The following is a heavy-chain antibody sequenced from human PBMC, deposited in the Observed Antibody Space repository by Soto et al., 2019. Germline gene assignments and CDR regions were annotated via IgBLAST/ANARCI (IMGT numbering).Heavy chain of an antibody. D-gene: IGHD3-3*01. V-gene: IGHV2-5*02. J-gene: IGHJ4*02. CDR3: AHRVLRTVFGLVTTTAIFFDF. CDR2: IYWDDDK. CDR1: GFSLTTSGVG. Sequence: QITLNESGPTVVRPTETLTLTCRFSGFSLTTSGVGVGWIRQPPGKAPDWLALIYWDDDKRYSASLKSRLTITKDTSKNQGVLTVSDLDPTDTATYYCAHRVLRTVFGLVTTTAIFFDFWGPGTPVAVSS.